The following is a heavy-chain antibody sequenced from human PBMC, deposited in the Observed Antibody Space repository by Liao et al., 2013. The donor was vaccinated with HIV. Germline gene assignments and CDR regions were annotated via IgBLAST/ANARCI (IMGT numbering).Heavy chain of an antibody. CDR1: GVSITNYY. J-gene: IGHJ6*03. CDR3: ARAPWGPGIDYYYYYMDV. CDR2: IYASGSP. V-gene: IGHV4-4*07. D-gene: IGHD3-16*01. Sequence: QVQLQESGPGLVKPSETLSLTCTVSGVSITNYYWSWIRQSAGQGLEWMGHIYASGSPDYKPSLKGRLVMSLDTSTNQFSLKLSSVTAADTAVYYCARAPWGPGIDYYYYYMDVWGKGTTVTVS.